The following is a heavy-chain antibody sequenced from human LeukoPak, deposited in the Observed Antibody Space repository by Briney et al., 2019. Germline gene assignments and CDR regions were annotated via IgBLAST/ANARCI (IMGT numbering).Heavy chain of an antibody. D-gene: IGHD1-26*01. J-gene: IGHJ4*02. Sequence: GGSLRLSCAASGFTFSSYAMHWVRQAPGKGLEWVAVISYDGSNKYYADSVKGRFTISRDNSKNTLYLQMNSLRAEDTAVYYCARDRTYGSYFHWGQGTLVTVSS. CDR2: ISYDGSNK. CDR3: ARDRTYGSYFH. V-gene: IGHV3-30-3*01. CDR1: GFTFSSYA.